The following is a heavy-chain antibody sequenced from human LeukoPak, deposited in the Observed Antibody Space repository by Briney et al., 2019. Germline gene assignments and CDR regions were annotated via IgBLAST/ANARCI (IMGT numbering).Heavy chain of an antibody. CDR3: ARDGTSTDDY. V-gene: IGHV1-18*01. CDR1: GYTFTGFG. D-gene: IGHD1-7*01. CDR2: ISGYNDNT. J-gene: IGHJ4*02. Sequence: ASVKVSCKASGYTFTGFGINWVRQAPGRELEWMGWISGYNDNTHYAKKFQGRVTLTTDTPTSTADMELRSLRTDDTAVYYCARDGTSTDDYWGQGTLVTVSS.